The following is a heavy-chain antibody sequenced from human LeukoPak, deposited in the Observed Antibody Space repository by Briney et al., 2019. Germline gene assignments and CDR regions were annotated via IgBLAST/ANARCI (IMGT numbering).Heavy chain of an antibody. V-gene: IGHV4-34*01. CDR2: INHSGST. CDR1: GGSFSGYY. CDR3: AKQVAVAANDAFDI. D-gene: IGHD6-19*01. J-gene: IGHJ3*02. Sequence: PSETLSLTCAVYGGSFSGYYWSWIRQPPGKGLEWTGEINHSGSTNYNPSLKSRVTISVDTSKNQFSLKLSSVTAADTAVYYCAKQVAVAANDAFDIWGQGTMVTVSS.